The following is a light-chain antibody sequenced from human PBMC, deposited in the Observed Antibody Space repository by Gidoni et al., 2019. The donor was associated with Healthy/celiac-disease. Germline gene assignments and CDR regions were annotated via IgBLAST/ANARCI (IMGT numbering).Light chain of an antibody. Sequence: EIVFTHSPATLSLSPGERATLPCRASQSVSSYLAWYQQKPGQAPRLLIYDASNRATGIPARFSGSGSGTDFTLTISSLEPEDFAVYYCQQRSNWHRTTFGQGTKLEIK. CDR3: QQRSNWHRTT. J-gene: IGKJ2*01. CDR1: QSVSSY. V-gene: IGKV3-11*01. CDR2: DAS.